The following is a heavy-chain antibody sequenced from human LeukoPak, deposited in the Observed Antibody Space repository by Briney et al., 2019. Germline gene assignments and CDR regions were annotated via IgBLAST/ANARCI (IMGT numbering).Heavy chain of an antibody. J-gene: IGHJ6*03. D-gene: IGHD6-13*01. CDR1: GFTFSSYA. V-gene: IGHV3-23*01. Sequence: GGSLRLSCAASGFTFSSYAMSWVRQAPGKGLEWVSAISGSGGSTYYADSVKGRFTISRDNSKNTLYLQMNSLRAEDTAVYYCAKALDPLPLSPYSSTDYYYYYMDVWGKGATVTVSS. CDR2: ISGSGGST. CDR3: AKALDPLPLSPYSSTDYYYYYMDV.